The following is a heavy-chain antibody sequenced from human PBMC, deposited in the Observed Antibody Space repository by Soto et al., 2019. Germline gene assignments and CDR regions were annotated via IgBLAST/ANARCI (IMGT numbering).Heavy chain of an antibody. J-gene: IGHJ6*02. D-gene: IGHD2-2*01. Sequence: QVQLVQSGAEVKKPGSSVKVSCKASGGTFSRYSITWVRQAPGHGLEWIGRIIPIFGIASYAQKFQGRVTSTAAESTGSAHMXXSSLRSDDTAVYYCAREDRDRETGLVPAAIDGMDVWGQGTTVTVSS. CDR2: IIPIFGIA. V-gene: IGHV1-69*08. CDR1: GGTFSRYS. CDR3: AREDRDRETGLVPAAIDGMDV.